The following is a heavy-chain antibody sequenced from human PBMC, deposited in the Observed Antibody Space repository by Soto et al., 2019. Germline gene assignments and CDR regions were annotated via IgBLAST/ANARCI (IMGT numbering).Heavy chain of an antibody. CDR1: GFSLSTRGVG. CDR3: AHRPIYGSGSHFDY. J-gene: IGHJ4*02. D-gene: IGHD3-10*01. CDR2: IYWDDDK. V-gene: IGHV2-5*02. Sequence: QITLKESGPTLVKPTQTLTLTCTFSGFSLSTRGVGVGWIRQPPGKALEWLALIYWDDDKRYSPSLNSRLTIXKXTXXNPVVLTMTTMDPVDTATYYCAHRPIYGSGSHFDYWGQGTLVTVSS.